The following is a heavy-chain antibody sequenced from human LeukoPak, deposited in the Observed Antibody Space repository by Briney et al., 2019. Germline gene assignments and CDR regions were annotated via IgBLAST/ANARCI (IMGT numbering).Heavy chain of an antibody. Sequence: SVKVSCKASGYTFNSFGISWVRQAPGQGLEWMGGIIPIFGTANYAQKFQGRVTITADKSTSTAYMELSSLRSEDTAVYYCARDLGRYSSDSYPPLNAFDIWGQGTMVTVSS. V-gene: IGHV1-69*06. CDR3: ARDLGRYSSDSYPPLNAFDI. D-gene: IGHD6-19*01. CDR2: IIPIFGTA. J-gene: IGHJ3*02. CDR1: GYTFNSFG.